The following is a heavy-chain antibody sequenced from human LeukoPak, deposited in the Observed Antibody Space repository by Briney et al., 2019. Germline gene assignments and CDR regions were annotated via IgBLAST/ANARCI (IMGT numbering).Heavy chain of an antibody. CDR1: GISFSIYA. V-gene: IGHV3-23*01. J-gene: IGHJ4*02. CDR2: IIENGGET. CDR3: AKDYEYNSNTWYFH. Sequence: GGSLRLSCAASGISFSIYAMTWVRQAPGKGLEWVSGIIENGGETYYADSVRGRFTISRDNSKNTLYLQMNSLRAEDTAVYYCAKDYEYNSNTWYFHWGRGTLVSVSS. D-gene: IGHD6-13*01.